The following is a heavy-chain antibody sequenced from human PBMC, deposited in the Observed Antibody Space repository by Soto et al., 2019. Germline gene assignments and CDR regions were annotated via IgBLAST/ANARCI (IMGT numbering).Heavy chain of an antibody. V-gene: IGHV4-59*02. CDR2: IFYAGTT. CDR3: TRHAIIPKLQYGMDV. CDR1: GGSVSGYY. D-gene: IGHD1-1*01. J-gene: IGHJ6*02. Sequence: SETLSLTCTVSGGSVSGYYWSWIRAPPGKGLEWLGYIFYAGTTMYNPSVKSRVTISVDTSKNQFSLRLSSLTAADTAVYYCTRHAIIPKLQYGMDVWGQGTTVTVSS.